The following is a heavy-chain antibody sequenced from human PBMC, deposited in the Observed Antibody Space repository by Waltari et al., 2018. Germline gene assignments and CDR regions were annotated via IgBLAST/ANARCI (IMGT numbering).Heavy chain of an antibody. D-gene: IGHD1-26*01. J-gene: IGHJ4*02. CDR2: IDYRGST. Sequence: QVQLQESGPGLVKPSETLSLTCTVSGGSISSYYWSWIRQPPGKGLEWDGYIDYRGSTNHTPPLKSRFTISVDTSKNQFSLKLSSVTAADTAVYYCASYCDYFDYWGQGTLVTVSS. CDR1: GGSISSYY. CDR3: ASYCDYFDY. V-gene: IGHV4-59*08.